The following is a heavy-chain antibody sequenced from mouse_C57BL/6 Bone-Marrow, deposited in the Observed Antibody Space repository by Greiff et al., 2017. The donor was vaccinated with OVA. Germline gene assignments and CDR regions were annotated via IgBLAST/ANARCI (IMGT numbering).Heavy chain of an antibody. CDR1: GFTFSDYG. Sequence: EVQVVESGGGLVQPGGSLKLSCAASGFTFSDYGMAWVRQAPRKGPEWVAFISNLAYSIYYADTVTGRFTISRENAKNTLYLEMSSLRSEDTAMYYCARLRYFDVWGTGTTVTVSS. CDR2: ISNLAYSI. CDR3: ARLRYFDV. V-gene: IGHV5-15*01. J-gene: IGHJ1*03.